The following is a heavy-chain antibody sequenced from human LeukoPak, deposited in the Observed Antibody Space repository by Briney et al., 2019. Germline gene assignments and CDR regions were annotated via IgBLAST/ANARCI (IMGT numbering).Heavy chain of an antibody. CDR2: IQYDGSNE. CDR3: AKDRCSNGVGCYYYYMDV. CDR1: RFTFSKYG. V-gene: IGHV3-30*02. J-gene: IGHJ6*03. D-gene: IGHD2-8*01. Sequence: GGSLRLSCAASRFTFSKYGMHWVRQAPGKGLEWVAYIQYDGSNEQYADSVKGRFSISRDSSKNILYLQMNSLRAEDTAVYYCAKDRCSNGVGCYYYYMDVWGKGTTVTISS.